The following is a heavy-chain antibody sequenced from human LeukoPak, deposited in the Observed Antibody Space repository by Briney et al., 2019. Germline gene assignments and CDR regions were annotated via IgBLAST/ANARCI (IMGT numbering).Heavy chain of an antibody. Sequence: ASVKVSCKASGYTLTSYGISWVRQAPGQGLEWMGWINAGNGNTKYSQEFQGRVTITRDTSASTAYMELSSLRSEDMAVYYCARDAGSSWYTVFDYWGQGTLVTVSS. CDR3: ARDAGSSWYTVFDY. D-gene: IGHD6-13*01. CDR2: INAGNGNT. CDR1: GYTLTSYG. J-gene: IGHJ4*02. V-gene: IGHV1-3*03.